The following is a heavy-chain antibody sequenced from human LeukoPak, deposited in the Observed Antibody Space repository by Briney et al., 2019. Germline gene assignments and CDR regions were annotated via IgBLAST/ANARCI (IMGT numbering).Heavy chain of an antibody. V-gene: IGHV1-69*05. D-gene: IGHD6-13*01. CDR3: ARGYSSSPNWFDP. CDR2: IIPIFGTA. CDR1: GGTFSSYA. Sequence: SPVKVSCKASGGTFSSYAISWVRQAPGQGLEWMGGIIPIFGTANYAQKFQGRVTITTDESTSTAYMELSSLRSEDTAVYYCARGYSSSPNWFDPWGQGTPVTVSS. J-gene: IGHJ5*02.